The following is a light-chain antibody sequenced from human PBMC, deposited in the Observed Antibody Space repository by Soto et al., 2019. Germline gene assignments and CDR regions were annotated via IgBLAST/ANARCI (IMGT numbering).Light chain of an antibody. CDR2: KAS. V-gene: IGKV1-5*03. CDR3: QQYNTRWT. J-gene: IGKJ1*01. CDR1: QRISVW. Sequence: DIPMTQSPSTLSASVGDRVTITCRASQRISVWLAWFQQKPENAPKLLIYKASTLESGLPSRFSGSGSGTEFALTVSRLQRDDSATYDCQQYNTRWTDGQGAKVEI.